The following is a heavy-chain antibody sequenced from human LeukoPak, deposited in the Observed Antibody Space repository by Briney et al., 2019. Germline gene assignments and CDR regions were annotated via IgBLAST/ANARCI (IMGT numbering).Heavy chain of an antibody. CDR3: ARAYCSGGSCYPYYFDY. CDR2: IYTGGST. V-gene: IGHV3-53*01. J-gene: IGHJ4*02. D-gene: IGHD2-15*01. Sequence: GGSLRLSCAASGFTVSSNHMSWVRQAPGKGLEWVSVIYTGGSTYYADSVKGRFTISRDDSKNTLYLQMNSLRAEDTAVYYCARAYCSGGSCYPYYFDYWGQGNLVTVSS. CDR1: GFTVSSNH.